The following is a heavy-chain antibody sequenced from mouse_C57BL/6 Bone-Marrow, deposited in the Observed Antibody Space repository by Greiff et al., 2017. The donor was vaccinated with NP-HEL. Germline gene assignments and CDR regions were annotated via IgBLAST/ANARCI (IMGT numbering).Heavy chain of an antibody. V-gene: IGHV1-81*01. J-gene: IGHJ2*01. Sequence: VQLKESGAELARPGASVKLSCKASGYTFTSYGISWVKQRTGQGLEWIGEIYPRSGNTYYNEKFKGKATLTADKSSSTAYMELRSLTSEDSAVYFCAREGTLLGFDYWGQGTTLTVSS. CDR3: AREGTLLGFDY. D-gene: IGHD3-3*01. CDR2: IYPRSGNT. CDR1: GYTFTSYG.